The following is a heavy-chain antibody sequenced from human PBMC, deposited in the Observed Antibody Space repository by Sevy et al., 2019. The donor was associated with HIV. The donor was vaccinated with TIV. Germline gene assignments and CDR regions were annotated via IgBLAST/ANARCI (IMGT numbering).Heavy chain of an antibody. D-gene: IGHD2-8*01. CDR2: ISFDRRNE. J-gene: IGHJ4*01. V-gene: IGHV3-30*04. CDR1: GFTFGNHA. Sequence: GGSLRLSCAASGFTFGNHAIHWVRQAPGKGLEWVAIISFDRRNEHYADSVMGRFTISRDNSKNTVYLQMTRLRTEDTAVYYCARDRCTDGVCFRSGYFDYWGQGTLVTVSS. CDR3: ARDRCTDGVCFRSGYFDY.